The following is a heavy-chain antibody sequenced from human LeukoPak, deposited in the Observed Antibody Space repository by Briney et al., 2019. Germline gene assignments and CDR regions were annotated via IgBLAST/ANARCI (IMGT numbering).Heavy chain of an antibody. CDR1: GYTFTSYD. Sequence: GESLKISCKGSGYTFTSYDINWVRQATGQGLEWMGWMNPNSGNTGYAQKFQGRVTITRNTSISTAYMELSSLRSEDTAVYYCARLSSEAAPGYWGQGTLVTVSS. CDR2: MNPNSGNT. V-gene: IGHV1-8*03. D-gene: IGHD6-13*01. J-gene: IGHJ4*02. CDR3: ARLSSEAAPGY.